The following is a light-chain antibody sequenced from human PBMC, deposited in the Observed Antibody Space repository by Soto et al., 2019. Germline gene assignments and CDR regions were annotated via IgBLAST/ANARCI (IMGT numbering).Light chain of an antibody. CDR1: QSISIT. Sequence: EIVMTQSPATLSVSPGERATLSCRASQSISITLAWYQQKPGQAPRLLIYGASTSATGIPARFSGSGSGTEFTLTISGLQSEDFAVYYCQEYSNWPRTFGGGTKVDIK. CDR3: QEYSNWPRT. V-gene: IGKV3-15*01. J-gene: IGKJ4*01. CDR2: GAS.